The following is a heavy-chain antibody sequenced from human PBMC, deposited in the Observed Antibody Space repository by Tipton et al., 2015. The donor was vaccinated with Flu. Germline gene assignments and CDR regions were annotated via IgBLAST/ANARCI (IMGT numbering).Heavy chain of an antibody. D-gene: IGHD6-19*01. CDR2: ISGGGAIT. V-gene: IGHV3-23*01. Sequence: SLRLSCEASGFTFSRYAMSWVRQAPGKGLEWVSGISGGGAITYFADSVKGRLTISRDNSKNRLVLQMNSLRAEDTAVYYCAKVIPELVAGLDYWGQGTLVTVSS. CDR3: AKVIPELVAGLDY. CDR1: GFTFSRYA. J-gene: IGHJ4*02.